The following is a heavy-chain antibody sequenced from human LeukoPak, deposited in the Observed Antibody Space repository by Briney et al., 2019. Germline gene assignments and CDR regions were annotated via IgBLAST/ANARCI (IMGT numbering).Heavy chain of an antibody. CDR1: GFSFSSFG. D-gene: IGHD6-13*01. J-gene: IGHJ4*02. CDR2: ISYDGSNK. V-gene: IGHV3-30*18. CDR3: AKAGYSSSWRNFDY. Sequence: GGSLRLSCAASGFSFSSFGMHWVRQAPGKGLEWVAVISYDGSNKFYADSVKGRFTISRDNSKNTLYLQMNSLRAEDTAVFYCAKAGYSSSWRNFDYWGQGTLVTVSS.